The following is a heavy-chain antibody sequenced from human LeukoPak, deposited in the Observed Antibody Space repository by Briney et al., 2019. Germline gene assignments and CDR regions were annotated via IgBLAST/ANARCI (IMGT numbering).Heavy chain of an antibody. CDR2: ITYDGSTQ. CDR3: ASSQAGSAAGSL. J-gene: IGHJ4*02. V-gene: IGHV3-30*03. CDR1: GFAFSIYG. D-gene: IGHD6-13*01. Sequence: GGSLRLSCAASGFAFSIYGMHWFRQAPGKGLEWVAFITYDGSTQYFADSVKGRFTISRDNSKNTLYLQMNSLRAEDTAVYYCASSQAGSAAGSLWGQGTLVTVSS.